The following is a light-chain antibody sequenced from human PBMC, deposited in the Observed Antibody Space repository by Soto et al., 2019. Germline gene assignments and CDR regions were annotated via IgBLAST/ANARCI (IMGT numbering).Light chain of an antibody. J-gene: IGLJ1*01. Sequence: QSALTQPASVSGSPGQSITISCTGTSSDVGGYNYVSWYQQHPGKAPKFMIYDVCNRPSGVSNRFSGSKSGNTASLTISGLQAEDEADYYCSSYTTSNTRQIVFGTGTKLTVL. CDR3: SSYTTSNTRQIV. V-gene: IGLV2-14*01. CDR1: SSDVGGYNY. CDR2: DVC.